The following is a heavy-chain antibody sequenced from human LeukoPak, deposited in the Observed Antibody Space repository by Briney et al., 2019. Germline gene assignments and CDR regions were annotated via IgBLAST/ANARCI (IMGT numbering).Heavy chain of an antibody. CDR3: ARGLARMALDY. CDR1: GYSISSAYY. Sequence: SETLSLTCSVSGYSISSAYYWGWIRQPPGKGLEWIGTMYHSGSTNYNPSLKSRVTISVDTSKNQFSLNLSSVTAADTAVYYCARGLARMALDYWGQGTLVTVSS. J-gene: IGHJ4*02. D-gene: IGHD5-24*01. V-gene: IGHV4-38-2*02. CDR2: MYHSGST.